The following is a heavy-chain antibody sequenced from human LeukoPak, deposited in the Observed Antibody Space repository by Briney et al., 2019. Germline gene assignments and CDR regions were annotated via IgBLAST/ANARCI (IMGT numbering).Heavy chain of an antibody. CDR2: IYSGGST. J-gene: IGHJ4*02. CDR1: GFTVSSNY. V-gene: IGHV3-66*01. D-gene: IGHD4-17*01. CDR3: ARDDYGVFDY. Sequence: PGGSLRLSCAASGFTVSSNYMSWVRQAPGKGLEWVSGIYSGGSTYYADSVKGRFTISRDNSKNTLYFQMNSLRAEDTAVYYCARDDYGVFDYWGQGTLVTVSS.